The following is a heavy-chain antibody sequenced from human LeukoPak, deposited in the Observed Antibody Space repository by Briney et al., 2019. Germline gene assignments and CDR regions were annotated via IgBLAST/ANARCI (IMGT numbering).Heavy chain of an antibody. CDR2: ISYDGSNK. CDR3: ARARPALTEYYYYYGMDG. V-gene: IGHV3-30*04. Sequence: GRSLRLSCAASGFTFSSYAMHWVRQAPGKVLEWVAFISYDGSNKYYADSVKGRFTISRDNSKNTLSLQMNSLRAEDTAVYYCARARPALTEYYYYYGMDGWGQGCTVTV. D-gene: IGHD1-14*01. CDR1: GFTFSSYA. J-gene: IGHJ6*02.